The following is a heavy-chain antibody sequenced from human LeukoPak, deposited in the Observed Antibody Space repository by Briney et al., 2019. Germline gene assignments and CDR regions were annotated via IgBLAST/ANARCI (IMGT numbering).Heavy chain of an antibody. J-gene: IGHJ4*02. V-gene: IGHV3-74*01. CDR1: GFTFSYYW. Sequence: GGSLRLSCAASGFTFSYYWMHWVRQAPGTGLVWVSRISDDGSRTTYADSVKGRFAISRDNAKNTLYLQMNSLRAEDTAVYYCARDDGFYSDSSFQDYWGQGTLVTVSS. D-gene: IGHD2/OR15-2a*01. CDR2: ISDDGSRT. CDR3: ARDDGFYSDSSFQDY.